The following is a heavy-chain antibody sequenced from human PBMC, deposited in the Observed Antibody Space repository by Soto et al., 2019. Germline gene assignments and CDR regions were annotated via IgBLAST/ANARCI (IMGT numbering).Heavy chain of an antibody. CDR2: MRPNSGST. Sequence: ASVTVSFTASGSTFSNYDISWVRQATGQGLEWMGWMRPNSGSTGYAQKFQGRVTMTRDTSTSTHYMELSRLTSEDTAIYYCARGINAGVDYWGQGTLVTVSS. V-gene: IGHV1-8*01. CDR3: ARGINAGVDY. J-gene: IGHJ4*02. D-gene: IGHD1-26*01. CDR1: GSTFSNYD.